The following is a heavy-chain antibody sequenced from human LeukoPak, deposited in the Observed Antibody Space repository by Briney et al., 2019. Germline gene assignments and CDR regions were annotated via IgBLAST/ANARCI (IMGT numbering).Heavy chain of an antibody. CDR1: GGSISSGGYS. Sequence: PSQTLSLTCAVSGGSISSGGYSWSWIRQPPGKGLEWIGYIYHSGSTYYNPSLKSRVTISVDRSKNQFSLKLSSVTAADTAVYYCTRGSDDDFWGGRFFDYWGQGTLVTVSS. J-gene: IGHJ4*02. D-gene: IGHD3-3*01. CDR2: IYHSGST. CDR3: TRGSDDDFWGGRFFDY. V-gene: IGHV4-30-2*01.